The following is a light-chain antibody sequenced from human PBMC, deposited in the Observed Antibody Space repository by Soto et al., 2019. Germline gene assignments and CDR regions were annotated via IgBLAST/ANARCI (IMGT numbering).Light chain of an antibody. CDR1: QSISRY. J-gene: IGKJ1*01. CDR2: GAS. CDR3: HQSYSTLRT. Sequence: DIQMTQSPSSLSASVGDRVTITCRASQSISRYLNWYQHKPGEAPRLLMYGASSLQSGFPSRFSGSGSGKDFTLTISSLQPEDFAIYYCHQSYSTLRTFGQGTKVEIK. V-gene: IGKV1-39*01.